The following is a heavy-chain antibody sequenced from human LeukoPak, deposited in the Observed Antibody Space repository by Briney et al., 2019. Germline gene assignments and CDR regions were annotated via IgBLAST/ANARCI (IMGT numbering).Heavy chain of an antibody. V-gene: IGHV3-23*01. J-gene: IGHJ6*02. CDR1: GFPLSGFL. CDR2: IGRDYKT. CDR3: AKDLHYYVAKGV. Sequence: VGSLRLSRAGSGFPLSGFLMTWVPPAPGEGLEWVSSIGRDYKTHYSESVKSRFAISGDNSKNTLFLQMNTLSAEDTALYYCAKDLHYYVAKGVWGQGAAATVSS. D-gene: IGHD3-10*02.